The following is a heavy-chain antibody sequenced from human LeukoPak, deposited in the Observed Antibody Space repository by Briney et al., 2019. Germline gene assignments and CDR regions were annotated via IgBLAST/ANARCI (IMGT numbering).Heavy chain of an antibody. D-gene: IGHD3-3*01. CDR1: GFTFSSYA. J-gene: IGHJ6*03. Sequence: GRSLRLSCAASGFTFSSYAMHWVRQAPGKGLEWVAVISYDGSNKYYADSVKGRFTISRDNSKNTLYLQMNSLRAEDTAVYYCARDRDLSFGARGLFYYYYMDVWGKGTTVTVSS. V-gene: IGHV3-30-3*01. CDR2: ISYDGSNK. CDR3: ARDRDLSFGARGLFYYYYMDV.